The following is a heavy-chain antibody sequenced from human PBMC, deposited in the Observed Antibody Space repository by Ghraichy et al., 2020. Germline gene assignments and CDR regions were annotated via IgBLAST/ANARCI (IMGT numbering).Heavy chain of an antibody. Sequence: LSLTCVAAGFTVSSKYMTWVRQAPGKGLEWVSVIYTGDITDYADSAKGRFTISRDNSKNTLSLQMNSLRAEDTAVYYSAGESSGYYYGGEGGMDVWGQGTTVTVSS. CDR2: IYTGDIT. CDR3: AGESSGYYYGGEGGMDV. V-gene: IGHV3-53*01. J-gene: IGHJ6*02. D-gene: IGHD3-22*01. CDR1: GFTVSSKY.